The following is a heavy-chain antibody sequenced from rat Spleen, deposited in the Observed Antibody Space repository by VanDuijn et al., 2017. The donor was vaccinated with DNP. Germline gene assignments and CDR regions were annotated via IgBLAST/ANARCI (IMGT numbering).Heavy chain of an antibody. J-gene: IGHJ2*01. CDR1: GFTFSSYD. CDR2: INTNNDNT. CDR3: ARHELSHGPFDY. V-gene: IGHV5-25*01. Sequence: EVQLVESGGGLLQPGRSLKLSCAASGFTFSSYDMAWVRQAPTKGLEWVASINTNNDNTYYGDSVKGRFTVSRDSAKSTLNLQMDSLRSEDTATYYCARHELSHGPFDYWGQGVMVTVSS.